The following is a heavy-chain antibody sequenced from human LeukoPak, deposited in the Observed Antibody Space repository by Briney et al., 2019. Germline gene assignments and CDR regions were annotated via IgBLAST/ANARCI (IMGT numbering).Heavy chain of an antibody. V-gene: IGHV3-23*01. CDR2: ISGSGVGT. J-gene: IGHJ3*02. CDR1: GFTFSSYT. CDR3: AKDQVISGSEASDI. Sequence: PGGSLRLSCAASGFTFSSYTMNWVRKAPGKGLEWVSAISGSGVGTYYADSVKGRFTISRDNSWNTLYLQMNSLRADDTAVYYCAKDQVISGSEASDIWGQGTMVTVSS. D-gene: IGHD2-21*01.